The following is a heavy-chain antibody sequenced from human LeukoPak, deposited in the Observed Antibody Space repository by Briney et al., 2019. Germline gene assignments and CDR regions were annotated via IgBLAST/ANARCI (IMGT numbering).Heavy chain of an antibody. CDR3: ARETRKDGYNWVDY. CDR1: GYTFTGYY. D-gene: IGHD5-24*01. J-gene: IGHJ4*02. Sequence: GASVKVSCKASGYTFTGYYIHWVRQAPGQRLEWMGCINPNSGDTNYAQKFQGRVTMTRDSSISTAYMELSRLRSDDTAVYYCARETRKDGYNWVDYWGQGTLVTVSS. CDR2: INPNSGDT. V-gene: IGHV1-2*02.